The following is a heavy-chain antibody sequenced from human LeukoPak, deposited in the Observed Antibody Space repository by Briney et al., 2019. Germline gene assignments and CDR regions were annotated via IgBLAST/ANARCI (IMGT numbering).Heavy chain of an antibody. CDR2: IKHSGST. CDR3: ARGVTDIVVVPRATKRTRFFDF. D-gene: IGHD2-2*01. CDR1: GGFFSNYY. J-gene: IGHJ4*02. V-gene: IGHV4-34*01. Sequence: SETLSLTCAVNGGFFSNYYWSWIRQPPGKGLDWIGGIKHSGSTNYNPSLKSRVTISVDTSKNQFSLRLSSVTAADTAVYYCARGVTDIVVVPRATKRTRFFDFWGQGIQVTVSS.